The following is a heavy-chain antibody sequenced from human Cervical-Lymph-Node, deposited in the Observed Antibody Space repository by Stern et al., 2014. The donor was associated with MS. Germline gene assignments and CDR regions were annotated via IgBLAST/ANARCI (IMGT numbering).Heavy chain of an antibody. CDR1: GFTFSDSF. D-gene: IGHD3-10*01. Sequence: EVQLVESGGGLVQPGGSLRLSCEASGFTFSDSFMDWVRQAPGKGLEWVGRIRNKGSSYTTQYVASEEGRFTISRDDSKNSVFLQMNSLKTEDTAVYYCAKHADSAGGAWGQGTLVTVSS. J-gene: IGHJ5*02. V-gene: IGHV3-72*01. CDR2: IRNKGSSYTT. CDR3: AKHADSAGGA.